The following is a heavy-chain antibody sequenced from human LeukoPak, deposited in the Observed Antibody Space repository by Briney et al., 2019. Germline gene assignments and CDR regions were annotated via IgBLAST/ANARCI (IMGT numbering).Heavy chain of an antibody. CDR2: IYYSGSN. D-gene: IGHD1-14*01. CDR3: ARTGSYMDY. J-gene: IGHJ4*02. Sequence: SETLSLTCTVSGGSISSYYWSWIRQPPGKGLEWIGYIYYSGSNNYNPSLNTRVTISVDTSKNQFSLNLSSVTAADTAVYYCARTGSYMDYWGQGTLVTVSS. V-gene: IGHV4-59*08. CDR1: GGSISSYY.